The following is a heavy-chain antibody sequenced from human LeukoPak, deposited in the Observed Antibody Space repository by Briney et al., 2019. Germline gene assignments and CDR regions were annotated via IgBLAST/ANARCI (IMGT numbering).Heavy chain of an antibody. D-gene: IGHD2-8*01. CDR2: ISYDGSNK. CDR1: GFTFSSYG. Sequence: GGSLRLSCAASGFTFSSYGMHWVRQAPGKGLEWVAVISYDGSNKYYADSVKGRFTISRDNSKNTLYLQMNSLRAEDTAVYYCAKDYCTNGVCYDYWGQGTLDTVSS. V-gene: IGHV3-30*18. CDR3: AKDYCTNGVCYDY. J-gene: IGHJ4*02.